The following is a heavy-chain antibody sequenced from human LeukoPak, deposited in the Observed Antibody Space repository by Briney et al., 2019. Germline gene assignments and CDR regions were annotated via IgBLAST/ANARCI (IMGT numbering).Heavy chain of an antibody. D-gene: IGHD3-3*02. Sequence: GGSLRLSCAASGFTFSSYGMHWVRQAPGKGLEWVAVISYDGSNKYYADSVKGRFTISRDNSKNTLYLQMNSLRAEDTAVYYCASGVLATDAFDIWGQGTMVTVSS. V-gene: IGHV3-30*03. CDR1: GFTFSSYG. J-gene: IGHJ3*02. CDR2: ISYDGSNK. CDR3: ASGVLATDAFDI.